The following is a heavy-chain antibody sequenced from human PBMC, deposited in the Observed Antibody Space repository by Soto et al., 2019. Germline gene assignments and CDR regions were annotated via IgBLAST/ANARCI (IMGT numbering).Heavy chain of an antibody. D-gene: IGHD3-10*01. J-gene: IGHJ6*02. V-gene: IGHV1-69*02. Sequence: QVQLVQSGAEVKKPGSTVKVSCKASEDTFSSYTISWVRQAPGQGLEWMGRIIPILGIANYAQKFQGRVTITADKSTSTAYMELSSLRSEDTAVYYCARFRGSYGMDVWGQGTTVTVSS. CDR2: IIPILGIA. CDR3: ARFRGSYGMDV. CDR1: EDTFSSYT.